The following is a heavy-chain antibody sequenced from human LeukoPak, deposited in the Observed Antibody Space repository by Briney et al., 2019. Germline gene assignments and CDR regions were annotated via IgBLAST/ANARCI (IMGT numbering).Heavy chain of an antibody. Sequence: GGSLRLSCAASGFTFSSYSMNWVRQAPGKGLEWVSSISSSSSYIYYADSVKGRFTISRDNAKNSLYLQMNSLRAEDTALYYCAKDIQPVTRVGAFDIWGQGTMVTVSS. CDR2: ISSSSSYI. D-gene: IGHD4-17*01. CDR1: GFTFSSYS. J-gene: IGHJ3*02. CDR3: AKDIQPVTRVGAFDI. V-gene: IGHV3-21*04.